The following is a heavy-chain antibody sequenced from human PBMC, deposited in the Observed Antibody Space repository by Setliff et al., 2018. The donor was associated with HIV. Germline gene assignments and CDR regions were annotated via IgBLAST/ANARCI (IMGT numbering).Heavy chain of an antibody. D-gene: IGHD2-15*01. CDR3: VTDVVFD. Sequence: PGGSLRLSCAASGFTVSSVWIHWVRQAPGKGLEWVGRLKAKSAGGTADYAASVKDRFTISRDDSKNMLYLQMNSLKVEDTGVYYCVTDVVFDWGQGTLVTSPQ. CDR1: GFTVSSVW. CDR2: LKAKSAGGTA. V-gene: IGHV3-15*01. J-gene: IGHJ4*02.